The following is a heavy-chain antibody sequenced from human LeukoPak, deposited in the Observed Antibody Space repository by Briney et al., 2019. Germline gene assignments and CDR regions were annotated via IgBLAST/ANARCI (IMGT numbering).Heavy chain of an antibody. CDR3: ARGNYYYDSSGYYPVPDY. CDR2: IYPANGDT. CDR1: EYTFTSYA. J-gene: IGHJ4*02. D-gene: IGHD3-22*01. V-gene: IGHV1-3*01. Sequence: ASVKVSCKTAEYTFTSYAIHWVRLAPGQRLEWMGWIYPANGDTKCSQKFQDRVTITRDTSASTAYMELSSLRSEDTAMYYCARGNYYYDSSGYYPVPDYWGQGTLVTVSS.